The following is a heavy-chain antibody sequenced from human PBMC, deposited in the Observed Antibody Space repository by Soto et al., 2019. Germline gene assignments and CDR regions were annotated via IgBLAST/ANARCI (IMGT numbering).Heavy chain of an antibody. V-gene: IGHV4-34*01. D-gene: IGHD3-3*01. CDR3: ARFPAAYYDFWSGYFPPDAFDI. J-gene: IGHJ3*02. Sequence: PSETLSLTCAVYGGSFSGYYWSWIRQPPGKELEWIGEINYSGSTNYNPSLKSRVTISVDTSKNQFSLKLSSVTAADTAVYYCARFPAAYYDFWSGYFPPDAFDIWGQGTMVTVSS. CDR1: GGSFSGYY. CDR2: INYSGST.